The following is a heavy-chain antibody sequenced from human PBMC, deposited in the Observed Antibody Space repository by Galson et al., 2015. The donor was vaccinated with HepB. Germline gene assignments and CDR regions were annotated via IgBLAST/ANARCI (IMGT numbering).Heavy chain of an antibody. CDR2: IWYDGSNK. Sequence: SLRLSCAASGFTFSSYGMHWVRQAPGKGLEWVAVIWYDGSNKYYADSVKGRFTISRDNSKNTLYLQMNSLRVEDTAVYYCARVGVRSYGDKRRIPYYYYGMDVWGQGTTVTVSS. CDR3: ARVGVRSYGDKRRIPYYYYGMDV. J-gene: IGHJ6*02. D-gene: IGHD4-17*01. CDR1: GFTFSSYG. V-gene: IGHV3-33*01.